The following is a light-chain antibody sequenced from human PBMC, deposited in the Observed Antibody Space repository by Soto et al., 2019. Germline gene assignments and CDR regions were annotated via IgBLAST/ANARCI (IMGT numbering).Light chain of an antibody. Sequence: QSVPTRPDSVSRSPGHSITISCTGASSDVGGYNYVSWYQQHPGKAPKLMIYDVSNRPSGVSNRFSGSKSGNTASLTISGLQAEDEADYYCSSYTSSSTSDYVFGTGTKVTVL. J-gene: IGLJ1*01. CDR1: SSDVGGYNY. CDR3: SSYTSSSTSDYV. V-gene: IGLV2-14*01. CDR2: DVS.